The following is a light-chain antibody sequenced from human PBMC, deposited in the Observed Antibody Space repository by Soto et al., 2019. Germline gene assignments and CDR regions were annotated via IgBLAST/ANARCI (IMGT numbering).Light chain of an antibody. V-gene: IGKV4-1*01. Sequence: DIVMTQSPDSLAVSLGERAIINCKSSQSILYNSNNMNKLAWYQQKPGQPPKLLFYWTSTRGSGVPDRFSGSGSGTDFTLTISSLQAEDVSIYYCQQYYDIPFTFGPGTKVDIK. CDR2: WTS. CDR3: QQYYDIPFT. CDR1: QSILYNSNNMNK. J-gene: IGKJ3*01.